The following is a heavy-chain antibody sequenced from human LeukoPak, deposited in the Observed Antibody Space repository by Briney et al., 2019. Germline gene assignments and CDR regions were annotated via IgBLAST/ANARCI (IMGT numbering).Heavy chain of an antibody. J-gene: IGHJ4*02. CDR3: SRHYRRDGNNYGLGD. CDR2: VYYTGST. Sequence: SETLSLTCTVSGRSISTYYWSWIRQSPGKGLEWLGYVYYTGSTNYNPSLKSRVTISVDTSKNQFSLKLSSVTAADTAVYYCSRHYRRDGNNYGLGDWGQGTLVTVSS. D-gene: IGHD5-24*01. CDR1: GRSISTYY. V-gene: IGHV4-59*08.